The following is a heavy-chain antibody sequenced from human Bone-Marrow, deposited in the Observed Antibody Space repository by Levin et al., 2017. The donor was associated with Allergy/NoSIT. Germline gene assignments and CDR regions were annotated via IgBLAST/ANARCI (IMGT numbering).Heavy chain of an antibody. D-gene: IGHD2-15*01. J-gene: IGHJ5*02. V-gene: IGHV4-34*01. Sequence: GSLRLSCAVYGGSFSDYYWSWIRQPPGKGLEWIGEFTPSGSTNYNPSLTSRATISVDTSKNEFSLKLSSVTAADTAVYYCAREPGYCTGGSCYGGWFDPWGQGTLVTVSS. CDR1: GGSFSDYY. CDR2: FTPSGST. CDR3: AREPGYCTGGSCYGGWFDP.